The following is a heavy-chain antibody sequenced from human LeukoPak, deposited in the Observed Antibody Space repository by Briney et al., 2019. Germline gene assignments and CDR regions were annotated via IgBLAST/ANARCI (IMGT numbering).Heavy chain of an antibody. V-gene: IGHV3-21*01. J-gene: IGHJ4*02. CDR2: ISSSSSYI. CDR1: GFTFSSYS. D-gene: IGHD3-10*01. CDR3: ARGTLYYYGSGSHLFDY. Sequence: PGGSLRLSCAASGFTFSSYSMSWVRQAPGKGPEWVSSISSSSSYIYYADSVKGRFTISRDNAKNSLYLQMNSLRAEDTAVYYCARGTLYYYGSGSHLFDYWGQGTLVTVSS.